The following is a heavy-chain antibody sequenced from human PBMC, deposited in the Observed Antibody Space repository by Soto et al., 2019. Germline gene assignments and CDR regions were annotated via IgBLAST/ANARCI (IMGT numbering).Heavy chain of an antibody. Sequence: PGWSLRLSCAASVFTFSVYWIHLVRQAPGKGLVWVSRTNGDGSTTSYADYVKGRFTISRDNAKHTLYLQMNSLRAEDTAVYYCARGFSSSWYVVYWGEGTLVTVSS. J-gene: IGHJ4*02. CDR1: VFTFSVYW. D-gene: IGHD6-13*01. V-gene: IGHV3-74*01. CDR2: TNGDGSTT. CDR3: ARGFSSSWYVVY.